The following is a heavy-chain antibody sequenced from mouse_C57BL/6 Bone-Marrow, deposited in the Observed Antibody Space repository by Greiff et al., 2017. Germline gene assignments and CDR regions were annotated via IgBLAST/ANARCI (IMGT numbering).Heavy chain of an antibody. J-gene: IGHJ3*01. D-gene: IGHD2-2*01. V-gene: IGHV1-82*01. Sequence: VQLQQSGPELVKPGASVKISCKASGYAFSSSWMNWVKQRPGKGLEWIGRIYPGDGDTKYNGKFKGKATLTADKSSSTAYMQLSSLTSEDSAVYFGARCGYDAWFAYWGQGTLVTVSA. CDR3: ARCGYDAWFAY. CDR2: IYPGDGDT. CDR1: GYAFSSSW.